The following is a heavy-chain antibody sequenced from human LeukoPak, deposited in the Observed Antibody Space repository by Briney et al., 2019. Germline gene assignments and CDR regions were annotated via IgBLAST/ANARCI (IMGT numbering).Heavy chain of an antibody. V-gene: IGHV3-74*01. CDR2: MNGEGATI. CDR1: GLTFRTTW. D-gene: IGHD1-7*01. Sequence: GGSLRLSCATSGLTFRTTWMHWVRQAPGKGLMWVSRMNGEGATIDYADSVKGRFTVSRDYAKNTLFLQMNNLRTEDTALYFCATARNFRFEYWGQGSLVIVSA. CDR3: ATARNFRFEY. J-gene: IGHJ4*02.